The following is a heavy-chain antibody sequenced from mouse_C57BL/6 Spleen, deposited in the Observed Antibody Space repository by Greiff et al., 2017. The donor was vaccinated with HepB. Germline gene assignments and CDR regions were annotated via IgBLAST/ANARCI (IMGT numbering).Heavy chain of an antibody. CDR2: IDPSDSET. D-gene: IGHD1-1*01. V-gene: IGHV1-52*01. J-gene: IGHJ4*01. CDR1: GYTFTSYW. Sequence: VQLQQPGAELVRPGSSVKLSCKASGYTFTSYWMHWVKQRPIQGLEWIGNIDPSDSETHYNQKFKDKATLAVDKSSSTAYMQLSSLTSEDSAVYYCVRHYGSSYYAMDYWGQGTSVTVSS. CDR3: VRHYGSSYYAMDY.